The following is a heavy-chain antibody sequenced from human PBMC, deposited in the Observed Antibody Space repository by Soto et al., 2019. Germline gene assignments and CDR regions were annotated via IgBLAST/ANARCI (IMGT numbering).Heavy chain of an antibody. CDR1: GFTFSSYG. CDR2: ISYDGSNK. D-gene: IGHD1-26*01. Sequence: QVQLVESGGGVVQPGRSLRLSCAASGFTFSSYGMHWVRQAPGKGLEWVAVISYDGSNKYYADSVKGRFTISRDNSKNSLYLQMNRLRAEDTAVYYCAKDEGWGLLLHAFDIWGQGTMVTVSS. J-gene: IGHJ3*02. V-gene: IGHV3-30*18. CDR3: AKDEGWGLLLHAFDI.